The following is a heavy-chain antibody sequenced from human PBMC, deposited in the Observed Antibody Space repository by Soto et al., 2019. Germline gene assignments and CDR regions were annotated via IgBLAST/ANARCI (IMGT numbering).Heavy chain of an antibody. Sequence: GGSLRLSCAASGFTFSSYDMHWVRQATGKGLEWVSAIGAAGDTYYPGSVKGRFTISRENAKNSLYLQMNSLRDGDTAVYYCARGGGYCSSTSCPVYYYYYMDVWGKGTTVTVSS. V-gene: IGHV3-13*01. J-gene: IGHJ6*03. CDR1: GFTFSSYD. D-gene: IGHD2-2*01. CDR2: IGAAGDT. CDR3: ARGGGYCSSTSCPVYYYYYMDV.